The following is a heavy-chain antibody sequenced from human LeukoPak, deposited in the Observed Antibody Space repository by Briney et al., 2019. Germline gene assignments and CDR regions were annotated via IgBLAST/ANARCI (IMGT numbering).Heavy chain of an antibody. CDR2: IYYSGST. J-gene: IGHJ6*02. Sequence: PSETLSLTCTVSGGSISSYYWSWIRQPPGKGLEWIGDIYYSGSTNYNPSLKSRVTISVDTSKNQFSLKLSSVTAADTAVYYCAGYYYDSSGYYYGMAVWGQGTTVTVSS. CDR1: GGSISSYY. CDR3: AGYYYDSSGYYYGMAV. V-gene: IGHV4-59*01. D-gene: IGHD3-22*01.